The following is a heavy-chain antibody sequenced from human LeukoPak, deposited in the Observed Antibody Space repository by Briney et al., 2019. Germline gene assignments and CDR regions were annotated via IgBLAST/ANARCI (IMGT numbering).Heavy chain of an antibody. J-gene: IGHJ3*02. CDR1: GGSISSSSYY. CDR2: IYYSGST. CDR3: ARAEYYDSSGYFQCAFDI. V-gene: IGHV4-61*01. D-gene: IGHD3-22*01. Sequence: SETLSLTCTVSGGSISSSSYYWSWIRQPPGKGLEWIGYIYYSGSTNYNPSLKSRVTISVDTSKNQFSLKLSSVTAADTAVYYCARAEYYDSSGYFQCAFDIWGQGTMVTVSS.